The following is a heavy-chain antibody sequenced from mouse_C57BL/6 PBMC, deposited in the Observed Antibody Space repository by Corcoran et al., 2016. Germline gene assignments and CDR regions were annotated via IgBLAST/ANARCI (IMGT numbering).Heavy chain of an antibody. CDR2: ISYDGSN. V-gene: IGHV3-6*01. J-gene: IGHJ4*01. CDR3: ARWKDPYAMDY. Sequence: DVQLQESGPGLVKPSQSLSLTCSVTGYSITSGYYWNWIRQFPGNKLEWMGYISYDGSNNYNPSLKNRISITRDTSKNQFFLKLNSVTTEDTDTYYCARWKDPYAMDYWGQGTSVTVSS. CDR1: GYSITSGYY.